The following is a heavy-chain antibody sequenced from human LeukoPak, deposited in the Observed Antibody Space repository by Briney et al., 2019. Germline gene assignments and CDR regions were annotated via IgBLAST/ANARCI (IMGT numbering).Heavy chain of an antibody. Sequence: SETLSLTCAVYGGSFSGYYWSWIRQPPGKGLEWIGEINHSGSTNYNPSLKSRVTISVDTSKNQFSLKLSSVTAADTAVYYCARRSLRPAKGNWFDPWGQGTLVTVSS. V-gene: IGHV4-34*01. CDR2: INHSGST. CDR3: ARRSLRPAKGNWFDP. CDR1: GGSFSGYY. D-gene: IGHD6-25*01. J-gene: IGHJ5*02.